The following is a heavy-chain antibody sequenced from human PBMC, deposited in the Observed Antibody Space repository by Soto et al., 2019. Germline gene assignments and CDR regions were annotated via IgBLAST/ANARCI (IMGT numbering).Heavy chain of an antibody. V-gene: IGHV4-39*01. D-gene: IGHD2-15*01. CDR1: GGSISTSSYS. J-gene: IGHJ4*02. Sequence: QQRLQESGPVLVKPSETLSLTCTVSGGSISTSSYSWGWIRQPPGKGLEWIGNVDYSGTTYYNASLKSRVTISVDTSKNQFSLEVNSVTAADTAVYYCARLWRGYCSGGSCYFDYWGQGTLVTVSS. CDR3: ARLWRGYCSGGSCYFDY. CDR2: VDYSGTT.